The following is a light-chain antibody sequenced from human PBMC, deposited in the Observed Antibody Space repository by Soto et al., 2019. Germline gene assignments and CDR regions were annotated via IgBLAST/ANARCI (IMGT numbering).Light chain of an antibody. Sequence: DIQMTQSPSTLSASIGDRVTITCRASQNINNWIAWYQQKPGKAPKFLIYDASTLESGVPSRFSGSGFGTEFSLTISRLQPDDFATYYCQQYNSLWTFGQGTKVDIK. J-gene: IGKJ1*01. CDR1: QNINNW. CDR3: QQYNSLWT. V-gene: IGKV1-5*01. CDR2: DAS.